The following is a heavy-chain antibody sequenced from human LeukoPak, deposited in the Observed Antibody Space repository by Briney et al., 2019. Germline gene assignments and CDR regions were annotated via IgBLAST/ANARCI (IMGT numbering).Heavy chain of an antibody. J-gene: IGHJ6*04. CDR3: ASENYGSGSYFVSGMDV. D-gene: IGHD3-10*01. V-gene: IGHV1-46*03. CDR1: GYTFTSYY. CDR2: INPSGGST. Sequence: ASVKVSCKASGYTFTSYYMHWVRQAPGQGLEWMGIINPSGGSTSYAQKFQGRVTMTRDTFTSTVYMELSSLRSEDTAVYYCASENYGSGSYFVSGMDVWGKGTTVTVSS.